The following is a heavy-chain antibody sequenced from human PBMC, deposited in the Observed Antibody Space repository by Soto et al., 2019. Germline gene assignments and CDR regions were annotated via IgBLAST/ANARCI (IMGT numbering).Heavy chain of an antibody. CDR2: IWYDGSNK. D-gene: IGHD1-20*01. CDR3: ARDLNLRPNNWFDP. Sequence: PGGALRLSCAASGFTFNSYGMHWVRQAPGKGLEWVAVIWYDGSNKYYADSVKGRFTISRDNSKNTLYLQMNSLRAEDTAVYYCARDLNLRPNNWFDPWGQGTLVTVSS. CDR1: GFTFNSYG. V-gene: IGHV3-33*01. J-gene: IGHJ5*02.